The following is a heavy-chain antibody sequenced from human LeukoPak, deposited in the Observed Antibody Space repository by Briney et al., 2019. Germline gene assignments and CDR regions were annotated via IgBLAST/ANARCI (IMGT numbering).Heavy chain of an antibody. J-gene: IGHJ4*02. CDR1: GGSISSSSYY. CDR3: AREVDGYNYYFDY. V-gene: IGHV4-39*07. Sequence: SETLSLTCTVSGGSISSSSYYWGWIRQPPGKGLEWIGSIYYSGSTYYNPSLKSRVTISVDTSKNQFSLKLSSVTAADTAVYYCAREVDGYNYYFDYWGQGTLVTVSS. CDR2: IYYSGST. D-gene: IGHD5-24*01.